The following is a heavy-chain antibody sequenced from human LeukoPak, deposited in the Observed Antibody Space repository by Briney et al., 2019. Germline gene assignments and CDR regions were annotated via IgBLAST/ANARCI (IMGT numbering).Heavy chain of an antibody. Sequence: GSLRLSCAASGFTFSDHFMSWIRQAPGKGLEWIGSIYNSGSTYYNPSLKSRVTLSVDTSKNQFSLKLSSVTAADTAMYYCASQRITDFGVVIPRGFDSWGQGTLVPVSS. CDR2: IYNSGST. CDR1: GFTFSDHF. CDR3: ASQRITDFGVVIPRGFDS. V-gene: IGHV4-38-2*01. J-gene: IGHJ4*02. D-gene: IGHD3-3*01.